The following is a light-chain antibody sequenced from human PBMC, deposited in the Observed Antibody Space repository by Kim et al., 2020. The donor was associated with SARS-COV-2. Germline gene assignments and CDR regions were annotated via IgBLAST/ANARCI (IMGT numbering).Light chain of an antibody. J-gene: IGKJ1*01. CDR3: QQYDRSPQT. CDR2: RAS. V-gene: IGKV3-20*01. CDR1: QSVSRSY. Sequence: EIVLTQSPGTLSLSPGERATLSCRASQSVSRSYLAWYQQKPGQAPRLLIYRASSRATGIPDRFSGSGSGKDFTLTISRLEPDDFAVYYCQQYDRSPQTFGQGTKVDIK.